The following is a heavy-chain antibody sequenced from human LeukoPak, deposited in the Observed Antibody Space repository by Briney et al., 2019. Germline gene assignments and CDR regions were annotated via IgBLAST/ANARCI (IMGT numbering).Heavy chain of an antibody. V-gene: IGHV4-59*01. CDR1: GGSISSYY. J-gene: IGHJ3*02. Sequence: PSETLSLTCTVSGGSISSYYWSWIRQPPGKGLEWIGYIYYSGSTNYNPSLKSRVTISVDTSKNQFSLKLSSVTAADTAVYYCARGEYSSHDASDIWGQGTMVTVSS. D-gene: IGHD6-6*01. CDR3: ARGEYSSHDASDI. CDR2: IYYSGST.